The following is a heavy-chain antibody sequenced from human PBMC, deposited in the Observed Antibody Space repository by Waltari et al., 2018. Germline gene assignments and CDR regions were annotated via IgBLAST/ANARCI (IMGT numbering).Heavy chain of an antibody. V-gene: IGHV4-39*01. CDR1: GGSISSSYYY. CDR2: IYYSGSN. D-gene: IGHD1-20*01. J-gene: IGHJ3*01. Sequence: QLQLQESGPGLVKPSATLSLTCTVSGGSISSSYYYWGWIRPPPGKGLEWIGSIYYSGSNYHNPSLKSRVTISVDTSKNQFSLTLSSVTAADTAVYYCARPRITGTAYDAFDLWGQGTMVTVSS. CDR3: ARPRITGTAYDAFDL.